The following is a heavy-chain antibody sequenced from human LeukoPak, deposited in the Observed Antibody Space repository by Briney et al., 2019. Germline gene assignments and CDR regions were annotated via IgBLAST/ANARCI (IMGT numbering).Heavy chain of an antibody. D-gene: IGHD3-3*01. V-gene: IGHV3-23*01. Sequence: GGSLRLSCAASGFTFSSYAMSWVRQAPGKGLEWVSAISGSGGISYSAGFVKGRFTISRDNSKNTLYLKMNSLRAEDTAVYYCAKTAYDLWSGLNWFDRWGQGTLVTVSS. CDR3: AKTAYDLWSGLNWFDR. J-gene: IGHJ5*02. CDR2: ISGSGGIS. CDR1: GFTFSSYA.